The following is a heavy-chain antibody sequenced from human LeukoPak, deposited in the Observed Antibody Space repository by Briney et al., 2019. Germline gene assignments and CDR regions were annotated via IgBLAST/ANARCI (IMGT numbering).Heavy chain of an antibody. V-gene: IGHV3-23*01. Sequence: GGSLRLSCAASGFTFSSYAMSWVRQAPGKGLEWVSGISGRDSSSYHADSVKGRFTISRETSKNTLYLQMNSLRAEDTALYYCAKWGNKVGDYWGQGSLVTVSS. J-gene: IGHJ4*02. D-gene: IGHD7-27*01. CDR1: GFTFSSYA. CDR2: ISGRDSSS. CDR3: AKWGNKVGDY.